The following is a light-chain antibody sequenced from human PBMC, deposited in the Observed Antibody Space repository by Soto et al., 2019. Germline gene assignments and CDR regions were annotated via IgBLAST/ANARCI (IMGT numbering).Light chain of an antibody. Sequence: QSVLTQPASVSGSPGQSITISCTGTSSDVGSYNLVSWYQQHPGKAPKLMIYEVSKRPSGVSNRFSGSKSGNTASLTISGLQAEDEADYDCCSYAGSSTFEVFGGGTKLTVL. CDR1: SSDVGSYNL. J-gene: IGLJ3*02. CDR2: EVS. V-gene: IGLV2-23*02. CDR3: CSYAGSSTFEV.